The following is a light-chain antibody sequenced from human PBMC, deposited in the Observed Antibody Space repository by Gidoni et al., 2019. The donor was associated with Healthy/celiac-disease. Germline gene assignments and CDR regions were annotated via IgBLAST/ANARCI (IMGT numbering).Light chain of an antibody. Sequence: QSALTQPASVSGCPGTAITITCTGTSSDVGGYNYVSLYQQHPGNAPKLMIYDVSNRPSGFSNRFSAPTSANTASLTISGLQAEDEADYYCSSYTSISTVVFGGGTKLTVL. CDR1: SSDVGGYNY. V-gene: IGLV2-14*03. J-gene: IGLJ2*01. CDR3: SSYTSISTVV. CDR2: DVS.